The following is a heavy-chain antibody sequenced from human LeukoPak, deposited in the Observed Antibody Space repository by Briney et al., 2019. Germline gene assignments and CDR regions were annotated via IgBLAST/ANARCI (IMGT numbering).Heavy chain of an antibody. D-gene: IGHD5/OR15-5a*01. V-gene: IGHV3-7*01. Sequence: GGSLRLSCAASGFTFRSYGMHWVRRAPGKGLEWVARIKSDGSEKYYVDSVKGRFTISRDNAKNSLYLQLNSLRVEDTAVYYCVRDVYGPSDYWGQGTLVTVSS. CDR3: VRDVYGPSDY. J-gene: IGHJ4*02. CDR1: GFTFRSYG. CDR2: IKSDGSEK.